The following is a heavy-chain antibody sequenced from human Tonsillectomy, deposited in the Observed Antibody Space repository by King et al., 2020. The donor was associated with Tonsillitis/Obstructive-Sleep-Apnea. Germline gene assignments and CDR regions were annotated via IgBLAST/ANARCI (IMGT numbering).Heavy chain of an antibody. CDR2: IYYSGST. CDR1: GGSISSSSYY. CDR3: ARHVQPGTPPAYYYYYMDV. D-gene: IGHD1-14*01. V-gene: IGHV4-39*01. J-gene: IGHJ6*03. Sequence: QLQESGPGLVKPSETLSLTCTVSGGSISSSSYYWGWIRQPPGKGLEWIGSIYYSGSTYYNPSLKSRVTTSIDTSKNQFSLKLSSVTAADTAVYDCARHVQPGTPPAYYYYYMDVWGKGTTVTVSS.